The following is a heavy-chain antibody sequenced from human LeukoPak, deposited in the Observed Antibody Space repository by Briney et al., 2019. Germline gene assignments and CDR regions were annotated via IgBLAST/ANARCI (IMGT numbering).Heavy chain of an antibody. CDR1: GYXFTSYW. D-gene: IGHD2-15*01. CDR2: IYPGDSDT. Sequence: GESLKISRNGSGYXFTSYWIGWVRQMPGKGLEWVGIIYPGDSDTRYSPSFQGQVTMSADKSISTAYLQWSSLKASDTAMYYCARQVPGCSGGSCYSGWFDPWGQGTLVTVSS. V-gene: IGHV5-51*01. J-gene: IGHJ5*02. CDR3: ARQVPGCSGGSCYSGWFDP.